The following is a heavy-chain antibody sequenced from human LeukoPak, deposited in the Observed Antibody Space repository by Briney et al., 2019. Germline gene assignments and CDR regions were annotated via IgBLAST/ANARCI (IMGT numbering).Heavy chain of an antibody. V-gene: IGHV4-61*02. CDR3: ARTLIYSSSSWRRGDLASYFQH. J-gene: IGHJ1*01. D-gene: IGHD6-13*01. CDR2: FYTSGST. CDR1: GGSISSGTYY. Sequence: SQTLSLTCTVSGGSISSGTYYWSWIRQPAGKGLEWIGRFYTSGSTNYNPSLKSRVTISVDTSKNQFSLKLSSVTAADTAVYYCARTLIYSSSSWRRGDLASYFQHWGQGTLVTVSS.